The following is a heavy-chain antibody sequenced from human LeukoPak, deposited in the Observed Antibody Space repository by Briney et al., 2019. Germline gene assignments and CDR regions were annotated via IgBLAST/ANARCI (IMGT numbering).Heavy chain of an antibody. D-gene: IGHD3-9*01. J-gene: IGHJ6*03. CDR1: GGSISSYY. CDR2: IYYSGST. CDR3: ARSGGVYYDILTGYTGGGYYYYMDV. Sequence: SETLSLTCTVSGGSISSYYWTWIRRPPGKGLEWIGYIYYSGSTNYNPSLKSRVTISVDTSKNQFSLKLSSVTAADTAVYYCARSGGVYYDILTGYTGGGYYYYMDVWGKGTTVTVSS. V-gene: IGHV4-59*01.